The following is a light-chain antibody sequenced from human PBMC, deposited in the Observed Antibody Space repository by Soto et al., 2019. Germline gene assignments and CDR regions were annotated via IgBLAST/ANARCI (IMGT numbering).Light chain of an antibody. J-gene: IGKJ1*01. CDR2: GAS. V-gene: IGKV3-20*01. CDR3: QQYSSSSWT. CDR1: QTVNSNS. Sequence: EIVFTQSPGTLSLSPGERTTLSCRASQTVNSNSLAWYQQKPGQAPRLLIYGASSRETGIPDRFSGSGAGTECTRPISRLEPEDVAVYYCQQYSSSSWTFGQGTKVDIK.